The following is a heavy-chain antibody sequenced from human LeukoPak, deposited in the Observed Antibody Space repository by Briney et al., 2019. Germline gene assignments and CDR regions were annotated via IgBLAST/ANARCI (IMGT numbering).Heavy chain of an antibody. J-gene: IGHJ4*02. CDR2: IYPGDSDT. D-gene: IGHD6-13*01. V-gene: IGHV5-51*01. CDR3: ARHVTLDSSTDY. CDR1: GYTFTSYW. Sequence: PGESLKISCEGSGYTFTSYWIAWVRQMPGKGLEWMGIIYPGDSDTRYSPSFQGQVTISADKSISTAYLQWSSLKASDTAMYYCARHVTLDSSTDYWGQGTLVTVSS.